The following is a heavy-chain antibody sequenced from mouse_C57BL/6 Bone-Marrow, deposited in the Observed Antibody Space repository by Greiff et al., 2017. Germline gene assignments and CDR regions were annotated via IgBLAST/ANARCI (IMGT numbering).Heavy chain of an antibody. Sequence: EVKLQESGAELVRPGASVKLSCTASGFNIKDDYMHWVKQRPEQGLEWIGWIDPENGDTEYASKFQGKATITADTSSNTAYLQLSSLTSEDTAVYYCTTRYYGSSWDFDYWGQGTTLTVSS. D-gene: IGHD1-1*01. CDR3: TTRYYGSSWDFDY. CDR1: GFNIKDDY. J-gene: IGHJ2*01. V-gene: IGHV14-4*01. CDR2: IDPENGDT.